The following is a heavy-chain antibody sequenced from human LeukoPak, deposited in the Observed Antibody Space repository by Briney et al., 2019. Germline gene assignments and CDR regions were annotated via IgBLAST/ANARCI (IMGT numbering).Heavy chain of an antibody. CDR3: TSWGDTTAEYFQR. J-gene: IGHJ1*01. CDR2: ISSGGTTI. Sequence: PGGSLRLSCAASGFTFSTSNMNWVRQAPGKGLEWVSYISSGGTTIYYADSVKGRFTISRDNAQNSMYLQMNSLRVEDTAVYYCTSWGDTTAEYFQRWGQGTLVTVSS. D-gene: IGHD2-21*02. V-gene: IGHV3-48*04. CDR1: GFTFSTSN.